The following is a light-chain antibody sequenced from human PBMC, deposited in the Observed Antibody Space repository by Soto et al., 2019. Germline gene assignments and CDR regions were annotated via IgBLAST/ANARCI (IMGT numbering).Light chain of an antibody. V-gene: IGKV3-20*01. J-gene: IGKJ4*01. CDR1: QSVSNNF. CDR3: HQYSTSPLT. Sequence: EIVLTQSPGTLSLSPGERATLSCRASQSVSNNFLAWYQQKPGQAPRLFIYGASSRATGIPDRFSGSGSGTDFTLSISRLEPEDFAVYYCHQYSTSPLTFGGGTTVEIK. CDR2: GAS.